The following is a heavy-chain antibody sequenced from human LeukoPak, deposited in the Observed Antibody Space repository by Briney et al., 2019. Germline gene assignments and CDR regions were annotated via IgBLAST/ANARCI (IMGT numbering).Heavy chain of an antibody. Sequence: GRSLRLSCAASGFTFSSYAMHWVRQAPSKGLEWVAVISYDGSNKYYADSVKGRFTISRDNSKNTLYLQMNSLRAEDTAVYYCAREIGLDYFDYWGQGTLVTVSS. CDR2: ISYDGSNK. J-gene: IGHJ4*02. CDR3: AREIGLDYFDY. CDR1: GFTFSSYA. V-gene: IGHV3-30-3*01. D-gene: IGHD3-16*01.